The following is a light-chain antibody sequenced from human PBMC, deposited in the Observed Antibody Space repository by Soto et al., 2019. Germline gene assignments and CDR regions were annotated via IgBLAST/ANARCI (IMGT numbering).Light chain of an antibody. V-gene: IGKV3-20*01. CDR1: QSVSSSY. J-gene: IGKJ1*01. CDR2: GAS. CDR3: QQSGSSPWT. Sequence: EIVLTQSPGTLSLSPGQRATLSCRASQSVSSSYLAWYQQIPGQAPRLLIYGASSRATGIPDRFSGSGSGTDFTLTINRLEPADFAVYYCQQSGSSPWTLGQGTKVDIK.